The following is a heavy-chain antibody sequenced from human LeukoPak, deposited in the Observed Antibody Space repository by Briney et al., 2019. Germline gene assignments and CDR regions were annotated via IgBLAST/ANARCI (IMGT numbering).Heavy chain of an antibody. CDR3: AKAPKPGAITLVRGVRSWYHYMDV. CDR1: GFTVSSYY. V-gene: IGHV3-53*01. Sequence: GGSLRLSCAASGFTVSSYYMNWVRQAPGKELEWVSVIYTGGGRYYADSVRGRFTISRDTSKNMVFLQMNSLRVEDTAVYYCAKAPKPGAITLVRGVRSWYHYMDVWGKGTTVTISS. CDR2: IYTGGGR. J-gene: IGHJ6*03. D-gene: IGHD3-10*01.